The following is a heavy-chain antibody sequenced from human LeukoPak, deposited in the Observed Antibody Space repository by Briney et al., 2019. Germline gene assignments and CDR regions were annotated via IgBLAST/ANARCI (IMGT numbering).Heavy chain of an antibody. J-gene: IGHJ3*02. CDR1: GYTFTGYY. CDR2: INPNSGGT. Sequence: ASVKVSCKASGYTFTGYYMHWVRQAPGQGLEWMGWINPNSGGTNYAQNFQGRVTMTRDTSISTAYMELSRLRSDDTAVYYCARDADLAVAADAFDIWGQGTMVTVSS. V-gene: IGHV1-2*02. D-gene: IGHD6-19*01. CDR3: ARDADLAVAADAFDI.